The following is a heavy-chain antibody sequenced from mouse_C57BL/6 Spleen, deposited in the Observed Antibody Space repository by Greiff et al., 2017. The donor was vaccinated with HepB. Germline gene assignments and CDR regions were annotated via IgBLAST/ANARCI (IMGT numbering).Heavy chain of an antibody. J-gene: IGHJ2*01. Sequence: DVMLVESGGGLVKPGGSLKLSCAASGFTFSSYTMSWVRQTPEKRLEWVATISGGGGNTYYPDSVKGRFTISRDNAKNTLYLQMSSLRSEDTALYYCARHFITTVVVPDYWGQGTTLTVSS. CDR1: GFTFSSYT. CDR2: ISGGGGNT. V-gene: IGHV5-9*01. D-gene: IGHD1-1*01. CDR3: ARHFITTVVVPDY.